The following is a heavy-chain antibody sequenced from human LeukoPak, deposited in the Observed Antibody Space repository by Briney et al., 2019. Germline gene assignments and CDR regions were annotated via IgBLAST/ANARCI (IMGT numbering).Heavy chain of an antibody. J-gene: IGHJ3*02. CDR1: GFTFRNYD. CDR3: VRGGIQVSGIDAFDI. V-gene: IGHV3-13*01. CDR2: IGIGDDT. Sequence: GGSLRLSCAASGFTFRNYDMHWVRQFPGRALEWVSAIGIGDDTHYPDCVEGRFTISRENAKNSLYLNSLRDGDTAVYYCVRGGIQVSGIDAFDIWGQGTMVTVSS. D-gene: IGHD5/OR15-5a*01.